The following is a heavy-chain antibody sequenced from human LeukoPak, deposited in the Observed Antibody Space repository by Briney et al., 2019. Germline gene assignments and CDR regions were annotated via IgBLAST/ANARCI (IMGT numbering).Heavy chain of an antibody. Sequence: PGGSLRLSCAASGFTFSSYWMTWVRQAPGKGLECVANIKPDGSAKYHVDSVKGRFTISRDNAKNSLYLQMNSLRDEDTAMYYCARGNAFDPWGQGTLVTVSS. CDR1: GFTFSSYW. J-gene: IGHJ5*02. CDR3: ARGNAFDP. V-gene: IGHV3-7*02. D-gene: IGHD4-23*01. CDR2: IKPDGSAK.